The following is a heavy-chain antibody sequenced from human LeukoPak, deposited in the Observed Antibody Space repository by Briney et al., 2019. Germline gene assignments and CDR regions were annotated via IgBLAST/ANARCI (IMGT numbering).Heavy chain of an antibody. CDR3: ARGPYYDSWSGAGY. J-gene: IGHJ4*02. CDR1: GYTFRDFG. CDR2: ITTYNGNT. Sequence: ASVKVSCKASGYTFRDFGISWVRQAPGQGLEWMGWITTYNGNTNYIQKLQGRVTMATDTSTSTAYMELRSLRSDDTAVYYCARGPYYDSWSGAGYWGQGTLVTVSS. V-gene: IGHV1-18*01. D-gene: IGHD3-3*01.